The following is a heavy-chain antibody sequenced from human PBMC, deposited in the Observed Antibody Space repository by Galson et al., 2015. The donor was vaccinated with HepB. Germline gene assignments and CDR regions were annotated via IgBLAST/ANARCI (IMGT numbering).Heavy chain of an antibody. D-gene: IGHD3-22*01. J-gene: IGHJ3*02. CDR2: ISYDGSNK. Sequence: SLRLSCAASGFTFSSYAMHWVRQAPGKGLEWVAVISYDGSNKYYADSVKGRFTISRDNSKNTLYLQMNSLRAEDTAVYYCARSQRITMIVVVIMRRGFDAFDIWGQGTMVTVSS. CDR1: GFTFSSYA. V-gene: IGHV3-30*04. CDR3: ARSQRITMIVVVIMRRGFDAFDI.